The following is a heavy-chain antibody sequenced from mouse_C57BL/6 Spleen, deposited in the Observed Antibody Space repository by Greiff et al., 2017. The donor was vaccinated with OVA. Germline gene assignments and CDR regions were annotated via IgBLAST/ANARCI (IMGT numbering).Heavy chain of an antibody. Sequence: VQLVESGPELVKPGASVKISCKASGYAFSSSWMNWVKQRPGKGLEWIGRIYPGDGDTNYNGKFKGKATLTADKSSRTAYMQLSSLTSEDSAVYFCARDWDGPAYWGQGTLVTVSA. D-gene: IGHD4-1*01. CDR2: IYPGDGDT. J-gene: IGHJ3*01. CDR3: ARDWDGPAY. CDR1: GYAFSSSW. V-gene: IGHV1-82*01.